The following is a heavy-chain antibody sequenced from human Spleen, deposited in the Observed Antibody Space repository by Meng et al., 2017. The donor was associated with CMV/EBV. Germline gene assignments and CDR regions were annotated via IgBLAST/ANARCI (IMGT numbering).Heavy chain of an antibody. Sequence: CAASGFTFRNYAMHWVRQAPGKGLEWLALTSNDGKNKYYADSVKGRFTIARDTSNNTLYLQMNSLRAEDTAVYYCAKDAAAGIHFDNWGQGTLVTVSS. V-gene: IGHV3-30*04. CDR1: GFTFRNYA. D-gene: IGHD6-13*01. CDR3: AKDAAAGIHFDN. J-gene: IGHJ4*02. CDR2: TSNDGKNK.